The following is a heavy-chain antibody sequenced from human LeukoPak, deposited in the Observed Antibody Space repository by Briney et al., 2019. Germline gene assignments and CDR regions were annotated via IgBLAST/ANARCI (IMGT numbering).Heavy chain of an antibody. CDR3: AKVSGNDDYGGNVLDY. D-gene: IGHD4-23*01. V-gene: IGHV3-23*01. CDR1: GFTFSSYA. CDR2: ISGSGGST. Sequence: GGSLRLSCAASGFTFSSYAMSWVRQAPRKGLEWVSAISGSGGSTYYADSVKGRFTISRDNSKNTLYLQMNSLRAEDTAAYYCAKVSGNDDYGGNVLDYWGQGTLVTVSS. J-gene: IGHJ4*02.